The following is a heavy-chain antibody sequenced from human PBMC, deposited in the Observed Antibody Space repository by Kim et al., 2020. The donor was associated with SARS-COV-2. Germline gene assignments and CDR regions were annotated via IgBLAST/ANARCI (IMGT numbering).Heavy chain of an antibody. J-gene: IGHJ4*02. Sequence: GGSLRLSCAASGFTFSNAWMSWVRQAPGKGLEWVGRIKSKTDGGTTDYAAPVKGRFTISRDDSKNTLYLQMNSLKTEDTAVYYCTSREYCSSTSCYIAAAGTSDYWGQGTLVTVSS. CDR3: TSREYCSSTSCYIAAAGTSDY. D-gene: IGHD2-2*02. CDR2: IKSKTDGGTT. CDR1: GFTFSNAW. V-gene: IGHV3-15*01.